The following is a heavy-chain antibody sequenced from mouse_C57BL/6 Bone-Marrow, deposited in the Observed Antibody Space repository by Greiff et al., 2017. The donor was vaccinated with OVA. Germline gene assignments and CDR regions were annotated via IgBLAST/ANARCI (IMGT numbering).Heavy chain of an antibody. Sequence: EVKVVESGGDLVKPGGSLKLSCAASGFTFSSYGMSWVRQTPDKRLEWVATISSGGSYTYYPDSVKGRFTIPGDNANNTLYLQMSSLKSEDTAMYYCARRDYYGPFAYWCQGTLVTVSA. V-gene: IGHV5-6*02. CDR1: GFTFSSYG. CDR2: ISSGGSYT. D-gene: IGHD1-1*01. J-gene: IGHJ3*01. CDR3: ARRDYYGPFAY.